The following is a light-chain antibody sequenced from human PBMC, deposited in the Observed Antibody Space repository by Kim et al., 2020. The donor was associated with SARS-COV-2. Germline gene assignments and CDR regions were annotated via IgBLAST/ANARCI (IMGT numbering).Light chain of an antibody. CDR2: WAS. J-gene: IGKJ2*03. V-gene: IGKV4-1*01. Sequence: DIVMTQSPDSLAVSLGVRATINCKSSQSVLYSSNNKNYLAWYQQKPGQRPKLLIYWASTRESGVPDRFSGSGSGTDFTLTISSLQAEDVAVYYCQQYYSTPYSFGQGTKLEI. CDR3: QQYYSTPYS. CDR1: QSVLYSSNNKNY.